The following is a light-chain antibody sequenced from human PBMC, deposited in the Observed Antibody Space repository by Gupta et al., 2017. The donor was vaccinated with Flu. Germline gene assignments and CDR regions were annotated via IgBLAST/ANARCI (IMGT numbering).Light chain of an antibody. CDR3: QQYNSYSPRA. CDR2: KAS. J-gene: IGKJ3*01. Sequence: DIQMTQSPSTLSASVGDRVTITCRASQSISSWLAWYQQKPGKAPKLLIYKASSLESGVPSRFSGSGSGTEFTLTISSLQPDDFATYYYQQYNSYSPRAFGPGTKVDIK. CDR1: QSISSW. V-gene: IGKV1-5*03.